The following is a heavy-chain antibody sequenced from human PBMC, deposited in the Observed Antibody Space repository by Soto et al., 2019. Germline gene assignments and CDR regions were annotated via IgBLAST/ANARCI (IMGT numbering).Heavy chain of an antibody. J-gene: IGHJ3*02. V-gene: IGHV3-74*01. CDR2: INVDGSSI. CDR1: GFTLNNFW. CDR3: ARANIRTTTQAFDI. D-gene: IGHD1-1*01. Sequence: GGSLRLSCAASGFTLNNFWMHWVRQAPGKGLVWVSRINVDGSSISYADSVKGRFTISRDNAKNTLFLQMNSLRTEDTAVYYCARANIRTTTQAFDIWGQGKMVTVSS.